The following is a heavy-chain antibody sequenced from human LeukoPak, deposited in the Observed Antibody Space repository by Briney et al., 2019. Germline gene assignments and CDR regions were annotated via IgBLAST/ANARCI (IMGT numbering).Heavy chain of an antibody. Sequence: SQTLSLTCTVSGGSISSGGYYWSWIRQHPGKGLEWIGYIYYSGSTYYNPSLKSRVTISVDTSKNQFSLKLSSVTAADTAVYYCARAGSGLGDFDYWGQGTLVTVSS. J-gene: IGHJ4*02. CDR1: GGSISSGGYY. CDR2: IYYSGST. V-gene: IGHV4-31*03. CDR3: ARAGSGLGDFDY. D-gene: IGHD2-15*01.